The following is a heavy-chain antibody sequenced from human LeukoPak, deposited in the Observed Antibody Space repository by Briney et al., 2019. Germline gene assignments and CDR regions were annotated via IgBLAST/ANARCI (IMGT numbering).Heavy chain of an antibody. CDR1: GYTFTGYY. D-gene: IGHD2-2*01. CDR3: ARVSIVPAAQSDY. Sequence: GASVKVSCKASGYTFTGYYMHWVRQAPGQGLEWMGWIDPNSGGTNYAQKFQGRVTMTRDTSISTAYMELNRLRSDDTAVYYCARVSIVPAAQSDYWGQGTLVTVSS. V-gene: IGHV1-2*02. J-gene: IGHJ4*02. CDR2: IDPNSGGT.